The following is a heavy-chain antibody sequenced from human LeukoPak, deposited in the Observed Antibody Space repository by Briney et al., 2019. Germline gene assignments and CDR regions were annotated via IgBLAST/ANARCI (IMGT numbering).Heavy chain of an antibody. J-gene: IGHJ3*02. CDR2: IYPGDSDT. CDR1: GYSFTSYW. Sequence: GESLKISCKGSGYSFTSYWIGWVRQMPGKGLEWMGIIYPGDSDTRYSPSFQGQVTISADKSISTPYLQWSSLRASDTAMYYCARRGFCSGGGCFSHAFDIWGQGTMVTVSS. D-gene: IGHD2-15*01. V-gene: IGHV5-51*01. CDR3: ARRGFCSGGGCFSHAFDI.